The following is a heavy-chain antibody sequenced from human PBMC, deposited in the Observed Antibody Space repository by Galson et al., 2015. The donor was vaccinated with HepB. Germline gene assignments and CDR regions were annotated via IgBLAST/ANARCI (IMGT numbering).Heavy chain of an antibody. CDR2: ISYDGSNK. D-gene: IGHD3-3*01. CDR3: AKSLLEWLFHPLYYYYGMDV. J-gene: IGHJ6*02. Sequence: SLRLSCAASGFTFSSYGMHWVRQAPGKGLEWVAVISYDGSNKYYADSVKGRFTISRDNSKNTLYLQTNSLRAEDTAVYYCAKSLLEWLFHPLYYYYGMDVWGQGTTVTVSS. CDR1: GFTFSSYG. V-gene: IGHV3-30*18.